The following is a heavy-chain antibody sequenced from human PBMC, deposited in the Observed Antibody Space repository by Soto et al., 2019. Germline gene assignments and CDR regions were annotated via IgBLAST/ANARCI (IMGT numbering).Heavy chain of an antibody. Sequence: QVQLVESGGGLVKPGRSLRLSCAASRFTFSDYSMSWIRQAPGRGPEWVSYISTSGSTIFYADSVKGRFTISRDNTMSSLYLQMNSLRVEDAAIYYCAREGPRKGTYLFDYWGQGTLVTVSS. CDR2: ISTSGSTI. V-gene: IGHV3-11*01. D-gene: IGHD3-10*01. CDR3: AREGPRKGTYLFDY. J-gene: IGHJ4*02. CDR1: RFTFSDYS.